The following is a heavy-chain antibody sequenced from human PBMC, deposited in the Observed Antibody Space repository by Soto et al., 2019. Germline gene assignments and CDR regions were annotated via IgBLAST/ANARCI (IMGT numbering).Heavy chain of an antibody. J-gene: IGHJ6*02. CDR2: ISAYNGNT. CDR1: GYTFSSQG. Sequence: QVQLVQSGAEVKKPGASVKVSCKASGYTFSSQGFSWVRQAPGQGLERMGRISAYNGNTDYAQKLRGGVTLTTDTSTSTAYMELRSLTSDDTAVYYCAREVLCGGAPGCGGMDVWGQGTTVTVSS. V-gene: IGHV1-18*01. D-gene: IGHD2-21*01. CDR3: AREVLCGGAPGCGGMDV.